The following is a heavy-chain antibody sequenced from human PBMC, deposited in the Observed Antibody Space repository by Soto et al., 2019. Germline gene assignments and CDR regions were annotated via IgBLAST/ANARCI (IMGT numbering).Heavy chain of an antibody. V-gene: IGHV4-30-2*01. CDR1: GGSISSGGYS. Sequence: LSLTCAVSGGSISSGGYSWSWIRQPPGKGLEWIGYIYHSGSTYYNPSLKSRVTISVDRSKNQFSLKLSSVTAADTAVYYCARGSKEGYYYDSSGYYGNAFDIWGQGTMVPVSS. CDR3: ARGSKEGYYYDSSGYYGNAFDI. CDR2: IYHSGST. D-gene: IGHD3-22*01. J-gene: IGHJ3*02.